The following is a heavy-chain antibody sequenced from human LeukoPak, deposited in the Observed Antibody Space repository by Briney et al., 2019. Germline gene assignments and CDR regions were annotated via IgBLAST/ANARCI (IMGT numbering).Heavy chain of an antibody. CDR1: GGSISSAGYY. Sequence: SETLSLTCTVSGGSISSAGYYWTWIRQPAGKGLEWIGRTYTSGYTNYNPSLKSRVTISVDTSKNQFSLKLSSVTAADTAVYYCARSPDSSGYYYGAFDIWGQGTMVTVSS. J-gene: IGHJ3*02. D-gene: IGHD3-22*01. V-gene: IGHV4-61*02. CDR2: TYTSGYT. CDR3: ARSPDSSGYYYGAFDI.